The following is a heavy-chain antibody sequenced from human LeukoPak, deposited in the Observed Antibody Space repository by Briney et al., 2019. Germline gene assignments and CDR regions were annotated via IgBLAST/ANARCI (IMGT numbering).Heavy chain of an antibody. CDR1: GFTVSNIY. CDR3: GTTTLSATWNY. CDR2: TDRGGNT. D-gene: IGHD3-16*02. J-gene: IGHJ4*02. Sequence: GGSLRLSSAASGFTVSNIYMSWVRQAPGKGLEWVSVTDRGGNTKYADPVKGRFTISRDNSENTLYLQMNSLRVEDTAVYYCGTTTLSATWNYWGQGTLVTVSS. V-gene: IGHV3-53*01.